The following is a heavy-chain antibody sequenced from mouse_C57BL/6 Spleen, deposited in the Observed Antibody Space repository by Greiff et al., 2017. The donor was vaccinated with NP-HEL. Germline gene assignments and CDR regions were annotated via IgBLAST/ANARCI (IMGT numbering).Heavy chain of an antibody. CDR1: GFTFSSYA. V-gene: IGHV5-4*01. CDR2: ISDGGSYT. J-gene: IGHJ4*01. CDR3: ARDNGYYGYYAMDY. Sequence: EVMLVESGGGLVKPGGSLKLSCAASGFTFSSYAMSWVRQTPEKRLEWVATISDGGSYTYYPDNVKGRFTISRDNAKNNLYLQMSHLKSEDTAMYYCARDNGYYGYYAMDYWGQGTSVTVSS. D-gene: IGHD2-3*01.